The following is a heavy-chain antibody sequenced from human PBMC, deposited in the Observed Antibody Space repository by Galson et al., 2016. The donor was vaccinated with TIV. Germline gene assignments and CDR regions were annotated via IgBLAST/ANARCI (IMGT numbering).Heavy chain of an antibody. CDR2: IYYTGSP. J-gene: IGHJ5*02. CDR3: AKDCYGSSTNCCNNWFDR. V-gene: IGHV4-30-4*08. D-gene: IGHD2-2*01. Sequence: LSLTCTVSGGAINSGDYYWSWIRQPPGKGLEWIGYIYYTGSPSYNPSLQSRVTISADTSKNQSSLKLRSVTAEDTSVYLCAKDCYGSSTNCCNNWFDRWGQGTLVTVSS. CDR1: GGAINSGDYY.